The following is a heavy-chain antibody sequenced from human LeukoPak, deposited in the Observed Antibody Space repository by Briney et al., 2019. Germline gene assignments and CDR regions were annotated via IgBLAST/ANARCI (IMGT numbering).Heavy chain of an antibody. V-gene: IGHV3-9*01. CDR3: AKDPYSSGWHGGFDY. J-gene: IGHJ4*02. D-gene: IGHD6-19*01. CDR1: GFTFDEYA. Sequence: PGGSLRLSCAASGFTFDEYAMHWVRQAPGKGLEWVSGISWNSASIGYADSVKGRFTISRDNSKNTLYLQMNSLRAEDTAVYYCAKDPYSSGWHGGFDYWGQGTLVTVSS. CDR2: ISWNSASI.